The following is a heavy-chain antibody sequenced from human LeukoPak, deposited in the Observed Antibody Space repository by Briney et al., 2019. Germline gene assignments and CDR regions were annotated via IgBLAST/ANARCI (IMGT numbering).Heavy chain of an antibody. D-gene: IGHD1-1*01. Sequence: EGSLRLSCAASGFTFSNYWMHWVRQAPGKGLVWVSRINSDGSSTNYADSVKGRFTISRDNAKNTLYLQMNSLRAEDTAVYYCARAATGTTLSWFDPWGQGTLVTVSS. J-gene: IGHJ5*02. CDR1: GFTFSNYW. V-gene: IGHV3-74*01. CDR3: ARAATGTTLSWFDP. CDR2: INSDGSST.